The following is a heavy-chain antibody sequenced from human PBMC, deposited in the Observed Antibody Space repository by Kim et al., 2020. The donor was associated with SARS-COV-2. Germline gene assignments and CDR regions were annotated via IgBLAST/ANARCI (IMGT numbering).Heavy chain of an antibody. D-gene: IGHD6-13*01. V-gene: IGHV4-39*01. CDR3: ASGIATSLDSYYPMDV. CDR2: IYSGGRT. Sequence: SETLSLTCTVSGGSISSSSYYWGWIRHPPGRGLEWIGCIYSGGRTYYHPSLRSRVTISVDTSKNQFSLKLTSVTAADTAVYYCASGIATSLDSYYPMDVWGQGTTVTVSS. J-gene: IGHJ6*02. CDR1: GGSISSSSYY.